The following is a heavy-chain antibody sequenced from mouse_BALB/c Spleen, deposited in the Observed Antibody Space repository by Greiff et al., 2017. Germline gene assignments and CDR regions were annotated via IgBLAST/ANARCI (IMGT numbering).Heavy chain of an antibody. D-gene: IGHD2-14*01. V-gene: IGHV5-4*02. CDR3: ARDHYRYDWFAY. Sequence: EVKLVESGGGLVKPGGSLKLSCAASGFTFSDYYMYWVRQTPEKRLEWVATISDGGSYTYYTDSVKGRFTISRDNAKNNLYLQMSSLKSEDTAMYYCARDHYRYDWFAYWGQGTLVTVSA. CDR1: GFTFSDYY. J-gene: IGHJ3*01. CDR2: ISDGGSYT.